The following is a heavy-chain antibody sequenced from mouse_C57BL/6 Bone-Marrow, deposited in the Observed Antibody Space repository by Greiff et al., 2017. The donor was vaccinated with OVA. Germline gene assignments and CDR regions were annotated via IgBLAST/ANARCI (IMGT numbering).Heavy chain of an antibody. Sequence: QVQLQQSGAELVRPGASVKLSCKASGYTFTDYYINWVKQRPGQGLEWIARIYPGSGNTYYNEKFKGKATLTAAKSSSTAYMQLSSLTSEDSAVYFCARDYGSSFPYYFDYWGQGTTLTVSS. CDR1: GYTFTDYY. J-gene: IGHJ2*01. D-gene: IGHD1-1*01. CDR2: IYPGSGNT. V-gene: IGHV1-76*01. CDR3: ARDYGSSFPYYFDY.